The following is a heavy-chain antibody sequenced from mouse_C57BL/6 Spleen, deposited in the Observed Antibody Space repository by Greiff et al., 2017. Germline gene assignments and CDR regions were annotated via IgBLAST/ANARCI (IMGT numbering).Heavy chain of an antibody. CDR1: GFSLTSYG. CDR2: IWSGGST. J-gene: IGHJ2*01. D-gene: IGHD2-2*01. Sequence: QVQLQQSGPGLVQPSQSLSITCTVSGFSLTSYGVHWVRQSPGKGLEWLGVIWSGGSTDYNAAFISRLSISKDNSKSQVFFKMNSLQADDTAIYYCACIYYGYDGDYLDYWGQGTTLTVSS. CDR3: ACIYYGYDGDYLDY. V-gene: IGHV2-2*01.